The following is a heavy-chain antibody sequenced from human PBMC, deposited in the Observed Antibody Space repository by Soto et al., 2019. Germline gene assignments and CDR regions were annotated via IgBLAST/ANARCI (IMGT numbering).Heavy chain of an antibody. V-gene: IGHV1-58*01. CDR1: GFTFTSSA. CDR2: IVVGSGNT. D-gene: IGHD2-15*01. J-gene: IGHJ6*02. Sequence: SVKVSCKASGFTFTSSAVQWVRQARGQRLEWIGWIVVGSGNTNYAQKFQERVTITRDMSTSTAYMELSSLRSEDTAVYYGAADRYCSGGSCYYYYYYYGMDVWGQGTTVTVSS. CDR3: AADRYCSGGSCYYYYYYYGMDV.